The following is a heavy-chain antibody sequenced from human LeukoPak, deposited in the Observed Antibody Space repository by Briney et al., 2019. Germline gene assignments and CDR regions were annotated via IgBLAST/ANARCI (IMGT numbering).Heavy chain of an antibody. J-gene: IGHJ4*02. D-gene: IGHD2-21*01. CDR1: GYTFTSSG. CDR3: ARGGDAADY. CDR2: ISVYKGNT. Sequence: ASVKVSCKGSGYTFTSSGISWVREAPGQGLEWMGWISVYKGNTKYAQKFQGRVTVTRDTSTSTVYLELRSLTSDDTAVYYCARGGDAADYWGQGTLVTVSS. V-gene: IGHV1-18*01.